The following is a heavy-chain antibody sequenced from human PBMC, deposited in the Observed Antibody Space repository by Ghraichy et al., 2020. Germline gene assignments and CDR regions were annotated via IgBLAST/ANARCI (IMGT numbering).Heavy chain of an antibody. CDR1: GFTFSSYA. CDR3: ASSLLGYCSGGSCYLNDY. Sequence: GGSLRLSCAASGFTFSSYAMSWVRQAPGKGLEWVSAISGSGGSTYYADSVKGRFTISRDNSKNTLYLQMNSLRAEDTAVYYCASSLLGYCSGGSCYLNDYWGQGTLVTVSS. V-gene: IGHV3-23*01. CDR2: ISGSGGST. D-gene: IGHD2-15*01. J-gene: IGHJ4*02.